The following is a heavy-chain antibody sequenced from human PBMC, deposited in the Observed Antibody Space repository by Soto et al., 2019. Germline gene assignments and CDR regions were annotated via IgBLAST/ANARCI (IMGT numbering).Heavy chain of an antibody. CDR1: GFTFSNAW. Sequence: EVKLVESGGGLVTPGGSLRLSCAASGFTFSNAWINWVRQAPGKGLEWVGLIKMKSEGATRHYAAPVNGRFTISRDDSKSTLYLQMSSLKTEDTAVYYCTTLGSHYYYHNFDVWGQGTTVTVSS. CDR2: IKMKSEGATR. V-gene: IGHV3-15*07. CDR3: TTLGSHYYYHNFDV. J-gene: IGHJ6*02.